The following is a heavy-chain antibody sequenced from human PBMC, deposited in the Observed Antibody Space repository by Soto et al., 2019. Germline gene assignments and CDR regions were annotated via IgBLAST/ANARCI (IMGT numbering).Heavy chain of an antibody. CDR2: IYYSGST. Sequence: SETLSLTCTVSGGSISSSSYYWGWIRQPPGKGLEWIGYIYYSGSTNYNPSLKSRVTISVDTSKNQFSLKLSSVTAADTAVYYCARVLVVVPAAIAWFDPWGQGTLVTVSS. V-gene: IGHV4-61*05. J-gene: IGHJ5*02. D-gene: IGHD2-2*02. CDR3: ARVLVVVPAAIAWFDP. CDR1: GGSISSSSYY.